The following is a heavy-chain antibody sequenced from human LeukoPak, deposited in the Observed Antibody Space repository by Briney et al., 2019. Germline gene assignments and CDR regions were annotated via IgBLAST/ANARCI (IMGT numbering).Heavy chain of an antibody. CDR3: ARVLYYYGSGSDY. D-gene: IGHD3-10*01. J-gene: IGHJ4*02. Sequence: SETLSLTCTVSGGSISSYYWSWIRQPPGKGLEWIGYVYYSGSTNYNPSLKSRVTISVDTSKNQFSLRLSSVTAADTAVYYCARVLYYYGSGSDYWGQGTLVTVSS. V-gene: IGHV4-59*01. CDR2: VYYSGST. CDR1: GGSISSYY.